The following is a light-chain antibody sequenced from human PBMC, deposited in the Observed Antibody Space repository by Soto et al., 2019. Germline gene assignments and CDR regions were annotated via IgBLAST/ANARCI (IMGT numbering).Light chain of an antibody. V-gene: IGKV1-39*01. CDR1: QNIGTF. J-gene: IGKJ3*01. CDR3: QQRYSTLLFT. Sequence: DIQMTQSPSSLSASVGDRVTITCRASQNIGTFLNWYQQKPGKAPKLLIKAASTLQSGVPSRFSGSGSGTDFTLNISSLQPEDFAAYYCQQRYSTLLFTFGPGTKVDIK. CDR2: AAS.